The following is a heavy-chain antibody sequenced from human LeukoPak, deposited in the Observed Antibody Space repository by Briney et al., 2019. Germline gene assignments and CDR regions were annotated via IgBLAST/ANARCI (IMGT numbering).Heavy chain of an antibody. CDR1: GGTSNSYA. J-gene: IGHJ3*02. Sequence: SVKVSCKASGGTSNSYAINWVRQAPGQGLEWMGGSIPMFGTTNFAPEFQGRVTITADEFTNTAYMELTSLKSEDTAVYYCARGTTVATTVLVPNDAFDIWGQGTMVTVSS. V-gene: IGHV1-69*13. CDR3: ARGTTVATTVLVPNDAFDI. CDR2: SIPMFGTT. D-gene: IGHD4-17*01.